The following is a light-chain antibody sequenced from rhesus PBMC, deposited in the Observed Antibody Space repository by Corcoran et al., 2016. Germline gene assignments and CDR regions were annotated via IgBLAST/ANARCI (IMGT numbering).Light chain of an antibody. Sequence: EIVMTQSPATLALSPGERATLSCRASQSVSSYLACYQQKPGQAPRLLIYGASSRAHGIPDRFSGSGSWTEFTLTISSLEPEDVGVYFCLQSSNWPHTFGGGTKVEIK. CDR2: GAS. CDR3: LQSSNWPHT. V-gene: IGKV3-24*04. CDR1: QSVSSY. J-gene: IGKJ4*01.